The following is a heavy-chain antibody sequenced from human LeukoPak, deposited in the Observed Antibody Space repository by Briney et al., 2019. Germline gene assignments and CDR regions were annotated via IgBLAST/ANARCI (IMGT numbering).Heavy chain of an antibody. D-gene: IGHD1-1*01. Sequence: ASVKVSCKASGYTFIDYYIHWVRQAPGQGLEWLGWINLNSGATKYAQNLQGRVTMTRYTSISTAYMELSRLNSCDTAVYYCARDPPSTTTLDYWGQGTPVTVSS. J-gene: IGHJ4*02. CDR3: ARDPPSTTTLDY. V-gene: IGHV1-2*02. CDR1: GYTFIDYY. CDR2: INLNSGAT.